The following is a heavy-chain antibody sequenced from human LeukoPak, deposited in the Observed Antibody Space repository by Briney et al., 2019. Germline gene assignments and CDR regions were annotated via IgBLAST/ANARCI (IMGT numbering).Heavy chain of an antibody. CDR1: GFTFNSYS. CDR3: AKDGPRTTTKAFDS. D-gene: IGHD1-26*01. CDR2: ISSSSSYI. Sequence: AGGSLRLSCAASGFTFNSYSMNWVRQAPGKGLEWVSYISSSSSYIYYADSVKGRFTISRDNAKNTLFLQMNSLRAEDTAVYSCAKDGPRTTTKAFDSWGQGTLVTVSS. J-gene: IGHJ4*02. V-gene: IGHV3-21*04.